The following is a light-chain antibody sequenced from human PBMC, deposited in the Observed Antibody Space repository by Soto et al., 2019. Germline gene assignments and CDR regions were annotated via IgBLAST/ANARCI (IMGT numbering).Light chain of an antibody. CDR3: QQSYSTPRT. CDR1: QSVSTY. V-gene: IGKV1-39*01. J-gene: IGKJ1*01. CDR2: DAS. Sequence: ASQSVSTYLNWYQQRPGKAPSLLIYDASTLQRGVPSRFSGSGSGTDFTLTISNPQSEDFATYYCQQSYSTPRTFGQGTK.